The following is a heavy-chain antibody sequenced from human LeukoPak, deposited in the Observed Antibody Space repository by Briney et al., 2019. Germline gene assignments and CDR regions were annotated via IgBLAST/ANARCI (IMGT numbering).Heavy chain of an antibody. V-gene: IGHV4-31*03. CDR1: GDSISSGGYY. Sequence: PSETLSLTCSVSGDSISSGGYYWNWIRQLPGKGLEWIGYIYYSGITDYNPSLKSRVTISVDTSKKQFPLSLSSVTAADTAVYYWAGGFDSRKVCYWGQGTLVTVS. D-gene: IGHD6-13*01. CDR2: IYYSGIT. CDR3: AGGFDSRKVCY. J-gene: IGHJ4*02.